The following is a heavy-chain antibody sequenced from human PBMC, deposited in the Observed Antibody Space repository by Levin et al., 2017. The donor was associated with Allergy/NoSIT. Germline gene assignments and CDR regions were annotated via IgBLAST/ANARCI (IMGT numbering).Heavy chain of an antibody. CDR3: ARDDHGLHSN. CDR2: IIPILGIA. V-gene: IGHV1-69*04. J-gene: IGHJ4*02. CDR1: GGTFSTYA. D-gene: IGHD4-11*01. Sequence: ASVKVSCKASGGTFSTYAISWVRQAPGQGLEWMGRIIPILGIANYAQKFQARVTITADKSTATAYMELSSLKSEDTAVFYCARDDHGLHSNWGQGTLVTVSS.